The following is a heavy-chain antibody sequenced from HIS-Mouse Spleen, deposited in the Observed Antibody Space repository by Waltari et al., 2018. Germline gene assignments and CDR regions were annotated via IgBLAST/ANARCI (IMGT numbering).Heavy chain of an antibody. Sequence: QVQLVESGGGVVQPGRSLRLSCAASGFTFISYAMHWVGQDPGKGLEWVAVISNDESNKYYADSVKGRFTISRDNSKNTLYLQMNSLRAEDTAVYYCARGAVAGDAFDIWGQGTMVTVSS. D-gene: IGHD6-19*01. CDR1: GFTFISYA. V-gene: IGHV3-30*04. J-gene: IGHJ3*02. CDR2: ISNDESNK. CDR3: ARGAVAGDAFDI.